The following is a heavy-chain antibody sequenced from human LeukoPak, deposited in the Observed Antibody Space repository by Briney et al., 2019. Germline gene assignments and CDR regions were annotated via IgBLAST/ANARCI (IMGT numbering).Heavy chain of an antibody. CDR2: IKQDGSEK. J-gene: IGHJ5*02. V-gene: IGHV3-7*01. CDR3: ARDSNTIFGEFDP. CDR1: GFTFSSYW. D-gene: IGHD3-3*01. Sequence: PGGSLRLSCAASGFTFSSYWMSWVRQAPGKGLEWVANIKQDGSEKYYVDSVKGRFTISRDNAKNSLYLQMNSLRAEDTAVYYCARDSNTIFGEFDPWGQGTLVTASS.